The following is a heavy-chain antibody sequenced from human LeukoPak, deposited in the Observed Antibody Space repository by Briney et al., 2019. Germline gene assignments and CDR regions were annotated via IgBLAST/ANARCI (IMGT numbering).Heavy chain of an antibody. CDR1: GYTFNSYA. CDR2: ISGSGGST. V-gene: IGHV3-23*01. CDR3: AKEPASGSCFDY. Sequence: GGSLRLSYAASGYTFNSYAMSWVRQAPGKGLEWVSAISGSGGSTYYADSVKGRFTISRDNSKNTLYLQMNSLRAEDTALYYCAKEPASGSCFDYWGQGTLVTVSS. J-gene: IGHJ4*02. D-gene: IGHD3-10*01.